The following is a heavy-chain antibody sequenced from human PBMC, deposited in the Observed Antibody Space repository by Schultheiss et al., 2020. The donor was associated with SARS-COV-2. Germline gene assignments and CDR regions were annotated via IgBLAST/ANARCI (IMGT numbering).Heavy chain of an antibody. Sequence: SQTLSLTCTVSGGSISSSSYYWGWIRQPPGKGLEWIGSIYYSGSTYYNPSLKSRVTISVDTSKNQFSLKLSSVTAADTAVYYCARVSFGITIFGVVHRGPWDWGQGTLVTVS. D-gene: IGHD3-3*01. J-gene: IGHJ4*02. CDR3: ARVSFGITIFGVVHRGPWD. V-gene: IGHV4-39*01. CDR1: GGSISSSSYY. CDR2: IYYSGST.